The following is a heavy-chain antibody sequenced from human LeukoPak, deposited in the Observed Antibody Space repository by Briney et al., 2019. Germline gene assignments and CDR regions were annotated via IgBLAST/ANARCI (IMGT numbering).Heavy chain of an antibody. J-gene: IGHJ3*01. Sequence: SETLSLTCAVYGDSFRGYFWSWIRQSPSKGLEWFGEIDDRGNIFYNPSLKSRVTISADPSKSQFSLKVSFVTAADTAVYYCARKWVHNTLDVWGQGTLVTVSS. V-gene: IGHV4-34*01. CDR2: IDDRGNI. D-gene: IGHD1-26*01. CDR3: ARKWVHNTLDV. CDR1: GDSFRGYF.